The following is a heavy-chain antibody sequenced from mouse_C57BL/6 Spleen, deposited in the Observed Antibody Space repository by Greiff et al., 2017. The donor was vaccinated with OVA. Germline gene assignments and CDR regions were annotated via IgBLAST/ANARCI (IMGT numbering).Heavy chain of an antibody. V-gene: IGHV1-52*01. J-gene: IGHJ2*01. CDR3: ARDRDFDY. CDR1: GYTFTSYW. Sequence: QVQLQQPGTELVKPGASVKLSCKASGYTFTSYWMHWVKQRPGQGLEWIGNIDPSDSETHYNQKFKDKATLTVDKSSSTAYMQLSSLTSEDSAVYYCARDRDFDYWGQGTTLTVSS. D-gene: IGHD3-2*01. CDR2: IDPSDSET.